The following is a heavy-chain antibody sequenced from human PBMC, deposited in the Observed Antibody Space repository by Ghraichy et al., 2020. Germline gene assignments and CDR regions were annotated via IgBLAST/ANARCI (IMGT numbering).Heavy chain of an antibody. CDR2: INPNGGAT. V-gene: IGHV1-2*06. CDR1: GYSFSGYF. D-gene: IGHD3-10*01. Sequence: ASVKVSCKASGYSFSGYFIHWVRQAPGQRLEWMGRINPNGGATDYAQKFQGRVTLTRDSSLRTAYMEFSSLTSDDTAVYYCARTTVTLIRGILTSPDYWGQGTLLIVSS. J-gene: IGHJ4*02. CDR3: ARTTVTLIRGILTSPDY.